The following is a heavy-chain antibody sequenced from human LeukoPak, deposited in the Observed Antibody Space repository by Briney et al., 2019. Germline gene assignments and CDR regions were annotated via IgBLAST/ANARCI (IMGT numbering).Heavy chain of an antibody. CDR1: GGSISSSSYY. CDR3: ARHSTDRITIFGVVIPYYYMDV. CDR2: IYYSGST. Sequence: SETLSLTCTVSGGSISSSSYYWGWIRQPPGKGLEWIGCIYYSGSTYYNPSLKSRVTISVDTSKNQFSLKLSSVTAADTAVYYCARHSTDRITIFGVVIPYYYMDVWGKGTTVTVSS. J-gene: IGHJ6*03. V-gene: IGHV4-39*01. D-gene: IGHD3-3*01.